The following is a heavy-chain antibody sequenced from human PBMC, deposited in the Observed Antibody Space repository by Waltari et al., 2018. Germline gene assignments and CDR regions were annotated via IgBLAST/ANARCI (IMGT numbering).Heavy chain of an antibody. J-gene: IGHJ3*02. V-gene: IGHV5-51*01. CDR3: ATSLLSITTFEVGYDALDI. CDR2: IYPADSDT. CDR1: GYTFSNSW. D-gene: IGHD3-3*01. Sequence: EVQLVQSGAEVTKPGESSKISCEGSGYTFSNSWIAWVRQKPGKGLEWVGIIYPADSDTRYSPSFQGQVTISADKSINTAYLQWSSLKASDTAMYYCATSLLSITTFEVGYDALDIWGQGTMVIVSS.